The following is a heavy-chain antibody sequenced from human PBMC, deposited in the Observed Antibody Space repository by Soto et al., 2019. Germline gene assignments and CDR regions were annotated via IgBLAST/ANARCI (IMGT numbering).Heavy chain of an antibody. D-gene: IGHD5-18*01. CDR3: ARFTRGAMVSSFADY. V-gene: IGHV4-30-4*01. Sequence: QVQLQESGPGLVKPSQTLSLTCTVSGGSISSGDYYWSWIRQPPGKGLEWIGYIYYSGSTYYNPSLKSRVTISVDTSKNQFSLKLSSVTAADTAVYYCARFTRGAMVSSFADYWGQGTLVTVSS. J-gene: IGHJ4*02. CDR2: IYYSGST. CDR1: GGSISSGDYY.